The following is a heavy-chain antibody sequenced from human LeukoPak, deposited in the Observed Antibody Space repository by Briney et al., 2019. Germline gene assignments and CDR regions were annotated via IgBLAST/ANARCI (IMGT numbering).Heavy chain of an antibody. CDR2: IYYSGST. D-gene: IGHD4-17*01. CDR1: GGSFSGYY. V-gene: IGHV4-31*11. Sequence: SETLSLTCAVYGGSFSGYYWSWIRQHPGKGLEWIGYIYYSGSTYYNPSLKSRVTISVDTSKNQFSLKLSSVTAADTAVYYCARAATTVTTYSYYYYGMDVWGQGTTVTVSS. CDR3: ARAATTVTTYSYYYYGMDV. J-gene: IGHJ6*02.